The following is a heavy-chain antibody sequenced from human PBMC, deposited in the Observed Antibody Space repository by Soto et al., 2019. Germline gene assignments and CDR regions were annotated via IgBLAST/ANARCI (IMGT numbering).Heavy chain of an antibody. Sequence: GSLRLSCVASGFTFSSYSMNWVRQAPGKGLEWVSSISSSSSYIYYADSVKGRFTISRDNAKNSLYLQMNSLRAEDTAVYYCARDYYDSSGYSYFDYWGQGTLVTVSS. J-gene: IGHJ4*02. CDR3: ARDYYDSSGYSYFDY. V-gene: IGHV3-21*01. CDR2: ISSSSSYI. CDR1: GFTFSSYS. D-gene: IGHD3-22*01.